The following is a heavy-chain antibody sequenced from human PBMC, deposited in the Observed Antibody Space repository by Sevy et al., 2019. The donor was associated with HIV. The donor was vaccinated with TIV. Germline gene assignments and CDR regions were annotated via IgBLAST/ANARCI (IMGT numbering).Heavy chain of an antibody. J-gene: IGHJ4*02. D-gene: IGHD3-22*01. CDR2: INHSGST. V-gene: IGHV4-34*01. Sequence: SETLSLTCAVYRGSFSGYFWTWVRQPPGKGLQWIGEINHSGSTNYNPYLKSRVTISVDTSKKQFSLMLTSVTAADTAVYYCARGFSYYNDSSGFDYWGQGNLVTVSS. CDR3: ARGFSYYNDSSGFDY. CDR1: RGSFSGYF.